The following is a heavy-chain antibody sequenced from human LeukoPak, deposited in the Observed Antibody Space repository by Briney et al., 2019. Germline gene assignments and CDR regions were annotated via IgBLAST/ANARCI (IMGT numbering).Heavy chain of an antibody. CDR1: GFTFSNSE. V-gene: IGHV3-48*03. CDR3: GRLTAYYSDY. CDR2: ISITGGTT. Sequence: GGSLRLSCAASGFTFSNSEMNWVRQAPGKGLEWLSFISITGGTTRYAVSVKGRFTISRDNAQSSLFLQINNLRAEDTAVYYCGRLTAYYSDYWGQGTLVTVSS. J-gene: IGHJ4*02.